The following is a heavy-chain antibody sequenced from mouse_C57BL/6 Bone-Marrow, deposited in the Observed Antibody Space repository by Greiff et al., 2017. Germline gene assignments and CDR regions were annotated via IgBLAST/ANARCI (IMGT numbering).Heavy chain of an antibody. Sequence: QVQLQQPGAELVKPGASVKMSCKASGYTFTSYWITWVKQRPGQGLEWIGDIYPTSGRTNYTEKFKSKAILTVDTSSNTAYMQLSSLTSEDSAVFSCAISGPLGRSFDYWGQGTTLTVSS. CDR1: GYTFTSYW. J-gene: IGHJ2*01. D-gene: IGHD4-1*01. V-gene: IGHV1-55*01. CDR2: IYPTSGRT. CDR3: AISGPLGRSFDY.